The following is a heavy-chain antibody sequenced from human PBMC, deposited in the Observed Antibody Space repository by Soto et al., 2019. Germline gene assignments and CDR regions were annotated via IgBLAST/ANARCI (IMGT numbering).Heavy chain of an antibody. J-gene: IGHJ5*01. CDR3: ARVKRSRQSLDS. D-gene: IGHD1-26*01. Sequence: WTWIRQQPGKGLEWIGYIYYSGSTDYNPSLKSRVTISVDRSKNQFSLNLSSVTAADTAIYYCARVKRSRQSLDSWGQGTLVTVS. CDR2: IYYSGST. V-gene: IGHV4-31*02.